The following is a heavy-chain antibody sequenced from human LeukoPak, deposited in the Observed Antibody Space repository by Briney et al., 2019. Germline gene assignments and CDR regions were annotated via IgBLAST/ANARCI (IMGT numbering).Heavy chain of an antibody. CDR2: ISYIGST. V-gene: IGHV4-59*11. CDR1: DDSFSSHY. Sequence: SETLSLTCAVSDDSFSSHYWTWIRQPPGKGLEWIGYISYIGSTSYNPSLKSRVTISIDTSKNQFSLKLSSVTAADTAVYYCARDLVTVTKGFDIWGQGTMVSVSS. D-gene: IGHD4-17*01. CDR3: ARDLVTVTKGFDI. J-gene: IGHJ3*02.